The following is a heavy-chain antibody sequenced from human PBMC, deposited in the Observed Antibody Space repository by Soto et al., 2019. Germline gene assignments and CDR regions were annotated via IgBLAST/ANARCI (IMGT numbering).Heavy chain of an antibody. J-gene: IGHJ3*02. CDR3: ARTNYYDSSGYTNDAFDI. D-gene: IGHD3-22*01. V-gene: IGHV4-30-2*01. Sequence: QLQLQESGSGLVKPSQTLSLTCAVSGGSISSGGYSWSWIRQPPGKGLEWIGYIYHSGSTYYNPSLKSRVTISVDRSKNPFSLKLSSVTAADTAVYYCARTNYYDSSGYTNDAFDIWGQGTMVTVSS. CDR1: GGSISSGGYS. CDR2: IYHSGST.